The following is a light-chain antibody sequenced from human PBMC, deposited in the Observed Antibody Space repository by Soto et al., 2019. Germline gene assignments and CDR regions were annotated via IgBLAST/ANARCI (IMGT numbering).Light chain of an antibody. J-gene: IGKJ4*01. Sequence: DIQMTQSPSSLSASVGDRVTITCQASHDIINYLNWFQQKPGEAPKLLIFDAFKLETGVPSRFSGSGSGTDFTLTISSLQPEDISTYYGQQYDNLSVTFGGGTKVEIK. V-gene: IGKV1-33*01. CDR3: QQYDNLSVT. CDR2: DAF. CDR1: HDIINY.